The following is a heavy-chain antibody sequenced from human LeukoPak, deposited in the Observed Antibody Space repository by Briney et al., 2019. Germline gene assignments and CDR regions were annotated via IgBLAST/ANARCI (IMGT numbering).Heavy chain of an antibody. CDR1: GFTFSSYE. Sequence: GGSLRLSCAASGFTFSSYEMNWVRQAPGKGLEWVSYISSSGSTIYYADSVKGRFTISRDNARNTLYLQMTSLRAEDTAVYYCARGNQGNWFEYWGKGALVTVSS. V-gene: IGHV3-48*03. CDR2: ISSSGSTI. J-gene: IGHJ4*02. D-gene: IGHD4-23*01. CDR3: ARGNQGNWFEY.